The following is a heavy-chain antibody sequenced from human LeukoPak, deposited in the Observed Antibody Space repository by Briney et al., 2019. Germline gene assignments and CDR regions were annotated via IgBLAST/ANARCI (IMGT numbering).Heavy chain of an antibody. V-gene: IGHV3-48*04. CDR3: ARKYCSTTSCLFDN. D-gene: IGHD2-2*01. J-gene: IGHJ4*02. Sequence: GGSLRLSCAASGFTFSGYGIHWVRQAPGKGLQWVSDISSSGTTIYYADSVKGRFTISRDNAKNSLYLQMNSLRAEDTAVYYCARKYCSTTSCLFDNWGQGTLVTVSS. CDR2: ISSSGTTI. CDR1: GFTFSGYG.